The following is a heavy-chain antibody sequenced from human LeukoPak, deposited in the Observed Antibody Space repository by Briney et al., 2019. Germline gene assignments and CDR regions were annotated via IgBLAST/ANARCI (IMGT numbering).Heavy chain of an antibody. CDR3: AKSGGFFDT. V-gene: IGHV3-7*01. CDR1: GFTFTNYW. J-gene: IGHJ5*02. Sequence: GGSLRLSCAVSGFTFTNYWMTWVRQAPGKGLQWVANINEDETEKFYVDSVVGRFTISRDNGKDFLYLQMNSLRPEDTAVYYCAKSGGFFDTWGQGTLVTVSS. CDR2: INEDETEK. D-gene: IGHD1-26*01.